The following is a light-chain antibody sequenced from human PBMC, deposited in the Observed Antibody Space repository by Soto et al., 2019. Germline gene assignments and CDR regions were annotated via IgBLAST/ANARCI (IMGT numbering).Light chain of an antibody. V-gene: IGLV2-14*01. CDR3: NSSPSSSIRV. CDR2: DVR. Sequence: QSALTQPASVSGSPGQSITISCTGTRSDVGGFNYVSWYQQHPGKAPKLMIFDVRNRPSGVSNRFSGSKSGNTASLTISGLQVWDVAGYCCNSSPSSSIRVFGGGTMLAVL. J-gene: IGLJ3*02. CDR1: RSDVGGFNY.